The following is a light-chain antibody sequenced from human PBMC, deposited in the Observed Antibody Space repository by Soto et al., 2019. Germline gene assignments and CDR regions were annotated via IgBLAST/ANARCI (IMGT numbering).Light chain of an antibody. CDR1: SNDVGAYNY. CDR2: DVS. Sequence: QSALTQPRSVSGSPGQSVTISCTGTSNDVGAYNYVSWYKQHPGKAPKFIIYDVSERPSGVPDRFSGSKSDNTAFLTISGLQAEDEADYYCCSYAGRYSWVFGGGTKVTVL. J-gene: IGLJ3*02. V-gene: IGLV2-11*01. CDR3: CSYAGRYSWV.